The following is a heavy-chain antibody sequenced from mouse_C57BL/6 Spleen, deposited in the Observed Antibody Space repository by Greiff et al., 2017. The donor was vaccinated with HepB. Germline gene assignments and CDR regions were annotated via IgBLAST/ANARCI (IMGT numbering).Heavy chain of an antibody. D-gene: IGHD1-1*01. V-gene: IGHV1-18*01. CDR1: GYTFTDYN. CDR3: ARNYYGSSPRYWYFDV. CDR2: INPNNGGT. J-gene: IGHJ1*03. Sequence: VQLKQSGPELVKPGASVKIPCKASGYTFTDYNMDWVKQSHGKSLEWIGDINPNNGGTIYNQKFKGKATLTVDKSSSTAYMELRSLTSEDTAVYYCARNYYGSSPRYWYFDVWGTGTTVTVSS.